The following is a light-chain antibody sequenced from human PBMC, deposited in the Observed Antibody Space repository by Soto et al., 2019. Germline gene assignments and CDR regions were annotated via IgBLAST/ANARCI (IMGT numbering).Light chain of an antibody. CDR2: AAS. V-gene: IGKV1-27*01. CDR1: QGISNY. J-gene: IGKJ1*01. CDR3: QKYNSAPST. Sequence: DIQMNQSPSSLSAKVGDRVTITCRASQGISNYLAWYQQKPGKVPKLLIYAASTLQSGVPSRFSGSGSGTDFTLTISSPQPEDVATYYCQKYNSAPSTFGQGSNAAIK.